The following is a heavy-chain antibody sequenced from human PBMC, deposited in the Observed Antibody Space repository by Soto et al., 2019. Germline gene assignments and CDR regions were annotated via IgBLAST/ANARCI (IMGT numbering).Heavy chain of an antibody. D-gene: IGHD1-1*01. CDR1: GYTFTSYG. J-gene: IGHJ5*02. Sequence: ASVKVSCKASGYTFTSYGISWVRQAPGQGLEWMGWVSAYNGNTNYAQKLQGRVTMTTDTSTSTAYMELRSLRSDDTAVYYCAREVSTTGATQLSLEPWGQGTLLTVYS. V-gene: IGHV1-18*01. CDR3: AREVSTTGATQLSLEP. CDR2: VSAYNGNT.